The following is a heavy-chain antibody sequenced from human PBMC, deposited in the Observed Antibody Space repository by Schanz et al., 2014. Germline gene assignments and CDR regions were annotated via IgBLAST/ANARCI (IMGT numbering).Heavy chain of an antibody. CDR3: AKSLESCPGGRCSRGYFDY. CDR1: GLIFSNYV. J-gene: IGHJ4*02. CDR2: ISSKGDMT. V-gene: IGHV3-64*01. Sequence: EVQLLESGGGLVQPGGSLKLSCAASGLIFSNYVMSWVRQAPGKGLEYVSSISSKGDMTFYGNSVKGRFTISRDNSKTSVYLQMNSLRAEDTAVYYCAKSLESCPGGRCSRGYFDYWGQGTLVTVAS. D-gene: IGHD2-8*02.